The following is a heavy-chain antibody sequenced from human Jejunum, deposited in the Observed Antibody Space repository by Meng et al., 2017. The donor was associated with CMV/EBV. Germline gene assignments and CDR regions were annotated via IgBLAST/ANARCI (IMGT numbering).Heavy chain of an antibody. CDR2: IYESGRST. Sequence: LSCGTSGFTFSTYVMSWARQAPGKGLEWVSGIYESGRSTFYADSVKGRFTISRDNSKNTLYLQMNSLRGDDTAIYYCVRNRWGQDYWGQGTLVTVSS. CDR1: GFTFSTYV. V-gene: IGHV3-23*05. D-gene: IGHD3-16*01. CDR3: VRNRWGQDY. J-gene: IGHJ4*02.